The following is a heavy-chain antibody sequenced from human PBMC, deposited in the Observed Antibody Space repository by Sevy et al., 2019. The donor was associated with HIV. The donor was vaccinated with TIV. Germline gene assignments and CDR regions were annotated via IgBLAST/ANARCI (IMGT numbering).Heavy chain of an antibody. V-gene: IGHV4-34*01. CDR2: INHSGST. CDR1: GGFFSGYY. J-gene: IGHJ6*02. D-gene: IGHD2-2*01. Sequence: SETLSLTCAVYGGFFSGYYWSWIRQPPGKGLEWIGEINHSGSTNYNPSLKSRVTISVDTSKNQFSLKLSSVTAADTAVYYCASCPLVPAAMSPADERGYYYYGMDVWGQGTTVTVSS. CDR3: ASCPLVPAAMSPADERGYYYYGMDV.